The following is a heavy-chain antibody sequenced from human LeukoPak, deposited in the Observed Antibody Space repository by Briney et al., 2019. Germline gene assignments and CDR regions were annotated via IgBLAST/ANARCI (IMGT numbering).Heavy chain of an antibody. Sequence: GGSLRLSCAASGFTFSSYAMHWVRQAPGKGLEWMTVISYDGNNQYYADSVKGRFTISIDNSKNTVYLQMNSLRAEDTAVYYCARAALYSSSFYSGLPTHWGQGTLVTVSS. V-gene: IGHV3-30-3*01. CDR3: ARAALYSSSFYSGLPTH. D-gene: IGHD6-6*01. J-gene: IGHJ4*02. CDR1: GFTFSSYA. CDR2: ISYDGNNQ.